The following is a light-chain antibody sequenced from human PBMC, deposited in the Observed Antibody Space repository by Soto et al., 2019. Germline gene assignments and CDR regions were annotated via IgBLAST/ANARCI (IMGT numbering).Light chain of an antibody. Sequence: EIVLTQSPGTLSLSPGERATLSCRASQSVSSSYLAWYQQKLGQAPRLLIYGASSRATGIPDRFSGSGSGTDFTLTISSLEPEDFAVYYCQQRSSWITFGQGTRLEIK. V-gene: IGKV3D-20*02. CDR3: QQRSSWIT. J-gene: IGKJ5*01. CDR2: GAS. CDR1: QSVSSSY.